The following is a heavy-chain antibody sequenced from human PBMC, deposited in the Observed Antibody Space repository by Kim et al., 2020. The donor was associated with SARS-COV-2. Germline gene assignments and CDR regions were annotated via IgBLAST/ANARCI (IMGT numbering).Heavy chain of an antibody. CDR1: GFTFSSYA. V-gene: IGHV3-23*01. J-gene: IGHJ4*02. D-gene: IGHD3-9*01. Sequence: GGSLRLSCAASGFTFSSYAMSWVRQAPGKGLEWVSAISGSGGSTYYADSVKGRFTISRDNSKNTLYLQMNSLRAEDTAVYYCAKMTVLEYYDILTGYPASGLGGAVGYFDYWGQGTLVTVSS. CDR2: ISGSGGST. CDR3: AKMTVLEYYDILTGYPASGLGGAVGYFDY.